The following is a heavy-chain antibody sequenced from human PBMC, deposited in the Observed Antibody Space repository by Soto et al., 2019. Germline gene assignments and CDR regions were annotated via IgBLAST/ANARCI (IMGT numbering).Heavy chain of an antibody. J-gene: IGHJ6*02. Sequence: QVQLVESGGGVVQPGRSLRLSCAASGFTFSSYGMHWVRQAPGKGLEWVAVISYDGSNKYYADSVKGRFTISRDNSKNTLHLQMNSLRAEDTAVYYCAKDQPITMIHYYYGMDVWGQGTTVTVSS. CDR3: AKDQPITMIHYYYGMDV. V-gene: IGHV3-30*18. D-gene: IGHD3-22*01. CDR1: GFTFSSYG. CDR2: ISYDGSNK.